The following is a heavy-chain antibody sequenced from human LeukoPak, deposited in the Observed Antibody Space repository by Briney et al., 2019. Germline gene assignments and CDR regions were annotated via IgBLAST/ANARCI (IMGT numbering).Heavy chain of an antibody. CDR2: IYYSGST. CDR1: GGSISSYY. Sequence: SETLSLTCTVSGGSISSYYWSWIRQPPGKGLEWIGYIYYSGSTNYNPSLKSRVTISVDSSKNQFSLKKSSRTDDDTAVYYCASYGDYDNWFDPWGQGTLVTVSS. V-gene: IGHV4-59*01. CDR3: ASYGDYDNWFDP. D-gene: IGHD4-17*01. J-gene: IGHJ5*02.